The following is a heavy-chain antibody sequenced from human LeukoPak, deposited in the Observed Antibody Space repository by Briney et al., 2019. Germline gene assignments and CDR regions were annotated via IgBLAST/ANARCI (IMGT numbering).Heavy chain of an antibody. CDR3: ARGGCDGGSCLDYY. Sequence: ASVKVSCKASGYTFTSYYMHWVRQAPGQGLEWMAITNPGSGSTSYARKFQGRVTVTRDTSTSTVYMDLSSLRSEDTAVYYCARGGCDGGSCLDYYWGQGTLVTVSS. D-gene: IGHD2-15*01. V-gene: IGHV1-46*01. CDR2: TNPGSGST. J-gene: IGHJ4*02. CDR1: GYTFTSYY.